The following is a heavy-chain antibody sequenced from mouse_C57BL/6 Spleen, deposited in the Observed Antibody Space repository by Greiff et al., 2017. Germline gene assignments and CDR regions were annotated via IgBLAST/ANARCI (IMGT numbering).Heavy chain of an antibody. J-gene: IGHJ4*01. CDR2: IYPSDSAN. D-gene: IGHD1-1*01. CDR1: GSTFPSYW. V-gene: IGHV1-61*01. CDR3: ARSGDYYGSSYYAMDY. Sequence: VQLQQPGAELVRPGSSVKLSCKASGSTFPSYWMDWVKQRPGQGLEWIGNIYPSDSANHSTQKFKEQATLTVDKSSSTAYMQLSSLTSEDAAVYYCARSGDYYGSSYYAMDYWGQGTSVTVSS.